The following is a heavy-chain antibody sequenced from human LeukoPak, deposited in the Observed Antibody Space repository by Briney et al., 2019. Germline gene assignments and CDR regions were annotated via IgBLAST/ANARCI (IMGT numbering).Heavy chain of an antibody. Sequence: SETLSLTCTVSGGSISSYYWSWIRQPPGKGLEWIGYIYYSGSTNYNPSLKSRVTISVDTSKNQFSLKLSSVTAADTAVYYCVGYFYDSSGPTFVYWLQGTLVTVSS. CDR1: GGSISSYY. CDR3: VGYFYDSSGPTFVY. CDR2: IYYSGST. J-gene: IGHJ4*02. V-gene: IGHV4-59*01. D-gene: IGHD3-22*01.